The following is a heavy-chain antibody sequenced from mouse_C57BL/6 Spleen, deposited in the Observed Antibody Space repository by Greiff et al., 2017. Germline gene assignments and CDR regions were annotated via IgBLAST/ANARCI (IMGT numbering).Heavy chain of an antibody. J-gene: IGHJ3*01. CDR1: GYTFTSYW. D-gene: IGHD2-1*01. CDR2: IYPGSGST. CDR3: ARRPIYYGNPPWFAY. V-gene: IGHV1-55*01. Sequence: VQLQQPGAELVKPGASVKMSCKASGYTFTSYWITWVKQRPGQGLEWIGDIYPGSGSTNYNEKFKSKATLTVDTSSSTAYMQLSSLTSEDSAVYYCARRPIYYGNPPWFAYWGQGTLVTVSA.